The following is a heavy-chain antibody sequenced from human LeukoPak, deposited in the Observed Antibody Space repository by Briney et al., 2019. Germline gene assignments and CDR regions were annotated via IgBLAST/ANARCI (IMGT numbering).Heavy chain of an antibody. Sequence: GGSLRLSCTASGFTFRSYSMNWVRQAPGKGLEWVSYIASSSSLIYYADSVKGRFTVSRDNAKNSLYLQMNSLRAEDTAVYYCARIMGSTGDNWFDPWGQGTLVTVSS. V-gene: IGHV3-48*01. D-gene: IGHD1-26*01. CDR3: ARIMGSTGDNWFDP. J-gene: IGHJ5*02. CDR2: IASSSSLI. CDR1: GFTFRSYS.